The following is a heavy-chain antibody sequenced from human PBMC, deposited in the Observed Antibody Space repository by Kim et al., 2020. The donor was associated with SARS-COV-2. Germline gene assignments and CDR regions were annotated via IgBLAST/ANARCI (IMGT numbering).Heavy chain of an antibody. J-gene: IGHJ5*02. CDR1: GFTFSSYG. D-gene: IGHD6-19*01. CDR3: AKESVSSGWYWFDP. V-gene: IGHV3-30*18. CDR2: ISYDGSNK. Sequence: GSLRLSCAASGFTFSSYGMHWVRQAPGKGLEWVAVISYDGSNKYYADSVKGRFTISRENSKNTLYLQMNSLRAEDTAVYYCAKESVSSGWYWFDPWGQGTLVTVSS.